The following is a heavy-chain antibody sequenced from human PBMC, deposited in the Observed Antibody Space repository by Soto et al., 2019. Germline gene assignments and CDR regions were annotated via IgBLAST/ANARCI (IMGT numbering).Heavy chain of an antibody. J-gene: IGHJ6*02. V-gene: IGHV4-39*01. CDR1: GDSIGTSNYY. CDR2: IYFSGRT. CDR3: ARLVYYDFWSGYPRDGMDV. D-gene: IGHD3-3*01. Sequence: PSETLSLTCTVSGDSIGTSNYYWVWIRQPPGKGLEWIGSIYFSGRTYYNPSLKSRVITSVDTAQNQFSLKLTSVTAADTAVYYCARLVYYDFWSGYPRDGMDVWGQGTTVTVS.